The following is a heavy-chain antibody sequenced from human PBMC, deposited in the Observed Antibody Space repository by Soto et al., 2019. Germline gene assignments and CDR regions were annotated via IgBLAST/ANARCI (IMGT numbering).Heavy chain of an antibody. J-gene: IGHJ3*02. CDR3: ATPAPVFGMHWALPTVNSGGAFDI. V-gene: IGHV6-1*01. D-gene: IGHD3-10*02. CDR2: TYYRSKWYN. Sequence: LTCAMSGDSVSSNSAAWNWIRQSPSRGLEWLVRTYYRSKWYNDYAVSVKSRITINPDTSKNQFSLQLNSVTPEDTAVYYCATPAPVFGMHWALPTVNSGGAFDIGGKGIMVTVS. CDR1: GDSVSSNSAA.